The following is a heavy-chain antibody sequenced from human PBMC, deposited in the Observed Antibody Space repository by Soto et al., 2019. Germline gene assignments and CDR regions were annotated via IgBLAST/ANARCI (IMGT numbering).Heavy chain of an antibody. J-gene: IGHJ4*02. D-gene: IGHD4-17*01. Sequence: GGSLRLSCAASGFSFSSYTMHWVRQAPGKGLEWVSSISGSSDYIYYAGSVKGRFTISRDNAENSLYLQMNSLRAEDTAVYYCARNYGVDYWGQGTLVTVSS. CDR1: GFSFSSYT. CDR2: ISGSSDYI. V-gene: IGHV3-21*01. CDR3: ARNYGVDY.